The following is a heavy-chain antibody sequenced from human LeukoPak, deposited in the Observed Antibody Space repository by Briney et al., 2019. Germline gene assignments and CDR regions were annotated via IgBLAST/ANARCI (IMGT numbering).Heavy chain of an antibody. J-gene: IGHJ4*02. CDR2: ISSDGNNN. Sequence: GRSLRLSCAASGFTFTNYALHWVRQTPVKGLEWITLISSDGNNNVYADSVKGRFTISRDNSRNTLYLQMNSLRAEDTAVYYCVKGLVPTTMSYSLDYWGQGALVTVSS. CDR3: VKGLVPTTMSYSLDY. D-gene: IGHD3-10*02. V-gene: IGHV3-30*18. CDR1: GFTFTNYA.